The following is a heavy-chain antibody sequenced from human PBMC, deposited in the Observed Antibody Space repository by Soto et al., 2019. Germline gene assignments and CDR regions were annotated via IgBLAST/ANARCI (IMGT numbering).Heavy chain of an antibody. D-gene: IGHD3-10*01. CDR2: IYPGDSDT. V-gene: IGHV5-51*01. Sequence: GESLKISCKGSGYSFTSYWIGWVRQMPGKGLEWMGIIYPGDSDTRYSPSFQGQVTISADKSISTAYLQWSSLKASDTAMYYCARQPSTIWFGEHYYYGMDVWGQGTLVTVSS. J-gene: IGHJ6*02. CDR3: ARQPSTIWFGEHYYYGMDV. CDR1: GYSFTSYW.